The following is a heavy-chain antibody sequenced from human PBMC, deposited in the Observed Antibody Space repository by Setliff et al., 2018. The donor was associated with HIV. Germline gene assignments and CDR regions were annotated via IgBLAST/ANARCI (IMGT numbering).Heavy chain of an antibody. Sequence: PSETLSLTCTVSGGSVSSPNYYWTWIRQRPGKGLEWIGDIYGGGSTHYNPSLRGRVSISMDMSKNQFSLELNSVTAADTAMFYCATGRLAAGGAFDMWAQGTKVTVSS. CDR3: ATGRLAAGGAFDM. V-gene: IGHV4-31*03. CDR1: GGSVSSPNYY. J-gene: IGHJ3*02. CDR2: IYGGGST. D-gene: IGHD6-13*01.